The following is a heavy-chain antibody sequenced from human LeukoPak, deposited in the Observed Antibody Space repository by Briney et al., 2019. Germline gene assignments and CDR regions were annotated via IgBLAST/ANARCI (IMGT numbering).Heavy chain of an antibody. CDR2: ISWDGGST. V-gene: IGHV3-43D*03. Sequence: GGSLRLSCAASGFTFDDYAMHWVRQAPGKGLEWVSLISWDGGSTYYADSVKGRFTISRDNSKNSLYLQMNSLRAEDTALYYCAKDSGDHDFWSGYYPKSWGQGTLLTVSS. J-gene: IGHJ4*02. CDR1: GFTFDDYA. D-gene: IGHD3-3*01. CDR3: AKDSGDHDFWSGYYPKS.